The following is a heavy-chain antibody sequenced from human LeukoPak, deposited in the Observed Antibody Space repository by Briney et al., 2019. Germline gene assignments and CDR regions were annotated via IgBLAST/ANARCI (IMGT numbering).Heavy chain of an antibody. CDR2: IIPIFGTA. CDR1: GGTFSSYA. D-gene: IGHD2-2*02. Sequence: GASVKVSCKASGGTFSSYAISWVRQAPGQGLEWMGGIIPIFGTANYAQKFQGRVTITADESTSTAYMELSSLRSEGTAVYYCARGQSKVRCSSTSCYSATSYYYYMDVWGQGTLVTVSS. CDR3: ARGQSKVRCSSTSCYSATSYYYYMDV. J-gene: IGHJ6*03. V-gene: IGHV1-69*13.